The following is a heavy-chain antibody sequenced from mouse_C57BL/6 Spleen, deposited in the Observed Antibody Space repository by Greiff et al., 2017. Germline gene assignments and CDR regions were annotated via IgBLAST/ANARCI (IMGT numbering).Heavy chain of an antibody. D-gene: IGHD1-1*01. Sequence: QVQLQQPGAELVKPGASVKMSCKASGYTFTSYWITWVKQRPGQGLEWIGDIYPGSGSTNYNEKFKSKATLTVDTSSSTAYMQLSSLTSEDSAVYYCARPLYGSSYVDYFDYWGQGTTLTVSS. CDR2: IYPGSGST. V-gene: IGHV1-55*01. CDR1: GYTFTSYW. CDR3: ARPLYGSSYVDYFDY. J-gene: IGHJ2*01.